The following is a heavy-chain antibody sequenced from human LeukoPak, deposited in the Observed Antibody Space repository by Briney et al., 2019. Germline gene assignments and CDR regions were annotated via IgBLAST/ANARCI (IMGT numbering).Heavy chain of an antibody. D-gene: IGHD3-22*01. V-gene: IGHV3-23*01. CDR1: GFTFSSYW. CDR2: ISGSGDNT. Sequence: GGSLRLSCAASGFTFSSYWMNWVRQAPGKGLEWVSGISGSGDNTYYADSVKGRFTISRDNSKNTLYVQVNSLGTEDTAAYYCAKGSYYDSSGSFYFDYWGQGTLVTVSS. CDR3: AKGSYYDSSGSFYFDY. J-gene: IGHJ4*02.